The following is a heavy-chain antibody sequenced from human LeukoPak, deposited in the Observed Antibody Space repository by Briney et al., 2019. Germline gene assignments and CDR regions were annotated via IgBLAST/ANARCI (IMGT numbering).Heavy chain of an antibody. CDR2: ISSSSTI. D-gene: IGHD6-13*01. J-gene: IGHJ4*02. CDR1: GFTFSSYS. Sequence: PGGSLRLSCAASGFTFSSYSMNWVRQAPGKGLEWVSYISSSSTIYYADSVKGRFTISRDNAKNSLYLQMNSLRAEDTAVYYCARDKGSSSWYEFDCWGQGTLVTVSS. V-gene: IGHV3-48*01. CDR3: ARDKGSSSWYEFDC.